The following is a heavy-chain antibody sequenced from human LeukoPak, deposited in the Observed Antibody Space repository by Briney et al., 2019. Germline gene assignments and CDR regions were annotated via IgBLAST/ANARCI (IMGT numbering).Heavy chain of an antibody. CDR2: INHSGNT. Sequence: PSATLSLTCAVSGGSFIGSHWNWIRQHPGKGLEWIGEINHSGNTNYNPSLKSRVTISVDTSKNQFSLKLRSVTAADTAVYYCARDPTTVVTLPYYFDDWGQGTLVTVSS. CDR3: ARDPTTVVTLPYYFDD. D-gene: IGHD4-23*01. CDR1: GGSFIGSH. J-gene: IGHJ4*02. V-gene: IGHV4-34*01.